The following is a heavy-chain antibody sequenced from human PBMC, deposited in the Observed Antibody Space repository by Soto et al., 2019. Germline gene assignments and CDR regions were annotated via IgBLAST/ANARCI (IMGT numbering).Heavy chain of an antibody. V-gene: IGHV3-74*01. CDR2: INSDGSST. CDR3: ARDNYWPSAKKNPWNAFDI. Sequence: GGSLRLSCAASGFTFSSYWMHWVRQAPGKGLVWVSRINSDGSSTSYADSVKGRFTISRDNAKNTLYLQMNSLRAEDTDVYYWARDNYWPSAKKNPWNAFDIWGQGTMVTVSS. D-gene: IGHD1-1*01. CDR1: GFTFSSYW. J-gene: IGHJ3*02.